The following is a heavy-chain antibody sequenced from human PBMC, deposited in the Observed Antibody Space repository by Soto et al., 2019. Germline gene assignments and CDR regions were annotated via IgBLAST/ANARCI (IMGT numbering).Heavy chain of an antibody. V-gene: IGHV4-34*01. CDR1: GGAFSGYY. D-gene: IGHD2-8*02. CDR2: INHSGST. Sequence: PSETLSLTCAVYGGAFSGYYWTWIRQPPGTGLEWIGEINHSGSTNYNPSLKSRVTISVDTSKNQFSLKLTSVTAADTAVYYCARGKITGLFDYWGQGTLVNVSS. CDR3: ARGKITGLFDY. J-gene: IGHJ4*02.